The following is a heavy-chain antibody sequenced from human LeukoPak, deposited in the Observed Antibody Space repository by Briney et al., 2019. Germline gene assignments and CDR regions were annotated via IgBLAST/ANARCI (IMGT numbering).Heavy chain of an antibody. V-gene: IGHV3-33*01. D-gene: IGHD5-18*01. CDR3: ARIIINSGYSYGIDF. Sequence: GGSLRLSCEASGFVLSSHGMHWVRQTPGKGLEWVAVIWHDGSNKHYRDSVKGRFTITRDNSLNILFLQMDSLRADDTAVYYCARIIINSGYSYGIDFWGQGTLVTVSS. CDR1: GFVLSSHG. CDR2: IWHDGSNK. J-gene: IGHJ4*02.